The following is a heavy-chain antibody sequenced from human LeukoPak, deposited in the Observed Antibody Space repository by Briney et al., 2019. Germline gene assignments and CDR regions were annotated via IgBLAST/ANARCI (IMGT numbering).Heavy chain of an antibody. D-gene: IGHD4-17*01. CDR3: AKDIYGDYNDGYFDY. J-gene: IGHJ4*02. CDR1: GFTFNDYA. V-gene: IGHV3-9*01. Sequence: GRSLRLSCAASGFTFNDYAMHWVRQAPGKGLEWVSGISWNSGNIGYADSVKGRFTISRDNAKNSLYLQMNSLRAEDTALYYCAKDIYGDYNDGYFDYWGQGTLVTVSS. CDR2: ISWNSGNI.